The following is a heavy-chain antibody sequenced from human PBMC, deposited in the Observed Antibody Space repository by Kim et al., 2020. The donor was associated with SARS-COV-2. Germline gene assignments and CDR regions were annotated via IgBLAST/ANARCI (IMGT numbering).Heavy chain of an antibody. Sequence: GGSLRLSCAASGFTFDDYAMHWVRQAPGKGLEWVSGISWNSGSIGYADSVKGRFTISRDNAKNSLYLQMNSLRAEDTALYYCAKGGSGYSLNHAFDIWGQGTMVTVSS. CDR3: AKGGSGYSLNHAFDI. CDR1: GFTFDDYA. J-gene: IGHJ3*02. V-gene: IGHV3-9*01. D-gene: IGHD5-12*01. CDR2: ISWNSGSI.